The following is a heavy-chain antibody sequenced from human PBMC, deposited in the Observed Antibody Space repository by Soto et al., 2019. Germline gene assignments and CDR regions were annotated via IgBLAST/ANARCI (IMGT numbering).Heavy chain of an antibody. V-gene: IGHV4-59*08. CDR1: GASFSSHY. J-gene: IGHJ6*03. Sequence: SETLSLTCKVSGASFSSHYWSWIRQPPGEGMEWIGYVFYTGSTNYNTSLRSRVLISVDTSKNQFSLKLRSVTAADTAVYYCARQDGYYYDMDVWGKGTTVT. CDR2: VFYTGST. CDR3: ARQDGYYYDMDV.